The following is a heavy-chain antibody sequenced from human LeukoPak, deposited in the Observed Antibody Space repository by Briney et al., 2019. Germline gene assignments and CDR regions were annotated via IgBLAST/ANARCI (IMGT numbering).Heavy chain of an antibody. CDR3: AKTRPRDSNSWSHGDY. V-gene: IGHV3-23*01. CDR1: GFTFSGYA. D-gene: IGHD6-13*01. J-gene: IGHJ4*02. Sequence: GGSLRLSCAASGFTFSGYAMSWVRQAPGKGLEWGSAISGSGDSTYYGDSVKGRFTISRDNSKNTRYLRMNSVRAEDTGVYYCAKTRPRDSNSWSHGDYWGGGTVDSVPS. CDR2: ISGSGDST.